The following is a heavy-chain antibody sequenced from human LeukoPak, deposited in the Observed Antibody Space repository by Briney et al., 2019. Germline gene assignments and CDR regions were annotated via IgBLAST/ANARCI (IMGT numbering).Heavy chain of an antibody. D-gene: IGHD1-26*01. CDR3: ARDPYSGNYGNYYYYYMDV. V-gene: IGHV3-30*02. CDR1: GFTFSSYG. J-gene: IGHJ6*03. CDR2: IRYDGSNK. Sequence: GGSLRLSCAASGFTFSSYGMHWVRQAPGKGLEWEEFIRYDGSNKYYADSVKGRFTISRDNSKNTLYLQMNSLGPEDTAVYYCARDPYSGNYGNYYYYYMDVWGKGTTVTISS.